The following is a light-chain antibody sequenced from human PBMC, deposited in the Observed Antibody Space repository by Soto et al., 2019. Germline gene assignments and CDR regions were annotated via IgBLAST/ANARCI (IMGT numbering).Light chain of an antibody. J-gene: IGKJ2*01. CDR2: DAS. Sequence: DIQMTQSPSSLSASVGDRITITCRASQSISTYLNWYQQKPGKAPNLLIYDASSLQSGVPSRFSGSGSGTDFTLTISSMQPEDFATYYCQQSHSTRYTFGQGTKTEIK. V-gene: IGKV1-39*01. CDR3: QQSHSTRYT. CDR1: QSISTY.